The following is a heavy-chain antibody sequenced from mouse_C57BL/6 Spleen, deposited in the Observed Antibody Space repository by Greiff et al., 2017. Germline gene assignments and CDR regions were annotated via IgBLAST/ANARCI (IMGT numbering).Heavy chain of an antibody. CDR3: ARGSNYLDY. CDR2: ISDGGSYT. Sequence: MLVESGGGLVKPGGSLKLSCAASGFTFSSYAMSWVRQTPEKRLEWVATISDGGSYTYYPDNVKGRFTISRDNAKNNLYLQMRHLKSEDTAMYYCARGSNYLDYWGQGTTLTVSS. CDR1: GFTFSSYA. D-gene: IGHD5-1*01. V-gene: IGHV5-4*03. J-gene: IGHJ2*01.